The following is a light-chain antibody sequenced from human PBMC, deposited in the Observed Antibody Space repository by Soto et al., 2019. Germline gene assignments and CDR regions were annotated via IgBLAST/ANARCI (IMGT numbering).Light chain of an antibody. CDR3: SSYTSSATRV. CDR1: NNDIGGYNY. V-gene: IGLV2-14*01. Sequence: QSALTQPASVSGSPGQSITISCTGTNNDIGGYNYVSWYQQHPGKAPKLIIYEVSARPSGVSNRFSGSKSGNTASLTISGLQADDEADYYCSSYTSSATRVFGGGTKVTVL. CDR2: EVS. J-gene: IGLJ3*02.